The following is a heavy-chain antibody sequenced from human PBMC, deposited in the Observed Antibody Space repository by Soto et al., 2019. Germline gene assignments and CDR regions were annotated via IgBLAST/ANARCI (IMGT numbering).Heavy chain of an antibody. Sequence: EVQLVESGGGLVQTGGSLRLSCAASGFTFSSYSMNWVRQAPGKGLEWVSYISSSSSTIYYADSVKGRFTISTDNAKNSLYLQMNSLRDEYTAVYYCARVLGMYRSSWPVDYWGQGTLVTVSS. CDR1: GFTFSSYS. CDR2: ISSSSSTI. D-gene: IGHD6-13*01. V-gene: IGHV3-48*02. J-gene: IGHJ4*02. CDR3: ARVLGMYRSSWPVDY.